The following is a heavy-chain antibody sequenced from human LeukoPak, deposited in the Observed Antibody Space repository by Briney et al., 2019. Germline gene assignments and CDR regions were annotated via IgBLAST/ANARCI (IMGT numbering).Heavy chain of an antibody. V-gene: IGHV3-48*03. CDR1: GFTFSSYE. J-gene: IGHJ4*02. CDR2: IGSSGSTI. D-gene: IGHD3-22*01. Sequence: GGSLRLSCAASGFTFSSYEMNWVRQAPGKGLEWVSYIGSSGSTIYYADSVKGRFTISRDNAKNSLYLQMNSLRAEDTAVYYCARVAPATYYYDSSGYYPPPYYFDYWGQGTLVTVSS. CDR3: ARVAPATYYYDSSGYYPPPYYFDY.